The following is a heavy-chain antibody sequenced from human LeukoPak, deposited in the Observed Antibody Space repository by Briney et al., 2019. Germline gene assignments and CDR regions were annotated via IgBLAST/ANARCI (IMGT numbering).Heavy chain of an antibody. CDR1: GFTFSSYW. Sequence: GGSLRLSCAASGFTFSSYWMTWVRQAPGKGLEWVGNIKGDGSEKYYVDSVKGRFTISRDNAKNSLYLQMNSLRAVDTAVYYCARDLDPSSSPFPYYFDYWGQGTLVTVSS. CDR2: IKGDGSEK. J-gene: IGHJ4*02. CDR3: ARDLDPSSSPFPYYFDY. D-gene: IGHD6-6*01. V-gene: IGHV3-7*01.